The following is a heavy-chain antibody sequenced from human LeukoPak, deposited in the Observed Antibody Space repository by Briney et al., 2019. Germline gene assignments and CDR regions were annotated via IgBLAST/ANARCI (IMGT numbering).Heavy chain of an antibody. CDR2: IKQDGSEK. CDR1: TFTFHTYW. J-gene: IGHJ6*04. CDR3: AREDIVVVPAASHYYYYGMDV. Sequence: GGSLRLSCAASTFTFHTYWMSWVRQAPGKGLEWVANIKQDGSEKFCVDSVKGRFTISRDNAKYVLYLQMNSLRGEDTAVYYCAREDIVVVPAASHYYYYGMDVWGKGTTVTVSS. V-gene: IGHV3-7*03. D-gene: IGHD2-2*01.